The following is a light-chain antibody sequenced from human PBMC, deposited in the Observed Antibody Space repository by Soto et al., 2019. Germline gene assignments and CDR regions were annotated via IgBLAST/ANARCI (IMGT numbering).Light chain of an antibody. V-gene: IGLV2-14*01. Sequence: SALTQPASVSGSPGQSITISCTGTSSDVGGYNYVSWYQQHPGKAPKLMIYDVSNRPSGVSNRFSGSKSGNTAFLTISGLQAEDEADYYCSSYTSSSTLGVFGTGTKVTVL. J-gene: IGLJ1*01. CDR2: DVS. CDR3: SSYTSSSTLGV. CDR1: SSDVGGYNY.